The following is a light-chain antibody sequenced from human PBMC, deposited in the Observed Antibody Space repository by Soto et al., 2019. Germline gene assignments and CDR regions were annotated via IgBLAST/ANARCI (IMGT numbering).Light chain of an antibody. CDR1: SSNIGAGYD. Sequence: QSVLTQPPSVSGAPGQRVTISCTGSSSNIGAGYDVHWYQQLPGTAPKLLIYGNSNRPSGVPDRFSGSKSGTSASLAITGLQAEDEADYYCQSYDSSLSGFVVFGGGTKLPGL. J-gene: IGLJ2*01. V-gene: IGLV1-40*01. CDR3: QSYDSSLSGFVV. CDR2: GNS.